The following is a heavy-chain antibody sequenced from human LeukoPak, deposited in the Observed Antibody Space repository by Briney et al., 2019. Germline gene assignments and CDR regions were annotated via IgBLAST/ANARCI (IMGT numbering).Heavy chain of an antibody. CDR2: INHSGST. J-gene: IGHJ4*02. Sequence: PSETLSLTCAVYGGSFSGYYWSWIRQPPGKGLEWIGEINHSGSTNYNPSHDSRVTISVVTSKNQFSLQLNSVTAADTAVYYCVRHDGRGGATMGALDSWGQGSLVTVSS. V-gene: IGHV4-34*01. CDR1: GGSFSGYY. CDR3: VRHDGRGGATMGALDS. D-gene: IGHD5-12*01.